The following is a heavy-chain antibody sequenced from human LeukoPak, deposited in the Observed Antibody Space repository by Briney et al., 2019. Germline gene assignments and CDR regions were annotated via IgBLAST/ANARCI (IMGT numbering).Heavy chain of an antibody. CDR2: IFHSGST. V-gene: IGHV4-34*12. CDR3: ARSPTKRVPEDY. J-gene: IGHJ4*02. Sequence: SETLSLTCAVYGGSFSGYYWSWIRQPPGKGLEWIGQIFHSGSTSYSPSLKSRVTISMDKSKNQISLRLTPVTAADTAVYYCARSPTKRVPEDYWGQGTLVTVSS. CDR1: GGSFSGYY. D-gene: IGHD2-2*01.